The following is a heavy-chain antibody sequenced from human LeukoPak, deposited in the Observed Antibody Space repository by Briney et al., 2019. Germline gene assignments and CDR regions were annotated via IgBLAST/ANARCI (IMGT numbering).Heavy chain of an antibody. D-gene: IGHD6-19*01. CDR3: AKAPSGWYRTYFDY. J-gene: IGHJ4*02. V-gene: IGHV3-9*01. Sequence: GGSLRLSCAASGFTFDDYAMHWVRQAPGKGLEWVSGISWNSGSIGYADSVKGRFTISRDNAKNSLYLQMNSLRAEDTALYYCAKAPSGWYRTYFDYWGQGTLVTVSS. CDR1: GFTFDDYA. CDR2: ISWNSGSI.